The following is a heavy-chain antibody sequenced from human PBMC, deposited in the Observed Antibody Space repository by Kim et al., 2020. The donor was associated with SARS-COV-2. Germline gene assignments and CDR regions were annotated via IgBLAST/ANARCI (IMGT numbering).Heavy chain of an antibody. J-gene: IGHJ5*02. CDR2: IYHSGST. CDR1: GGSISSSNW. D-gene: IGHD3-10*01. V-gene: IGHV4-4*02. CDR3: AQMYYYGSGRLNWFDP. Sequence: SETLSLTCAVSGGSISSSNWWSWVRQPPGKGLEWIGEIYHSGSTNYNPSLKSRVTISVDKSKNQFSLKLSSVTAADTAVYYCAQMYYYGSGRLNWFDPWGQGTLVTVSS.